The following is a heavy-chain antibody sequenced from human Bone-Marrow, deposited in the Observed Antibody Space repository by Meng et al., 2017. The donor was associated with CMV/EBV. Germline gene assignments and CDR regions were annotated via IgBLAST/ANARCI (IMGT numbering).Heavy chain of an antibody. CDR2: INPSGGST. CDR3: VTLSSGRLDY. V-gene: IGHV1-46*01. Sequence: ASVKVSCKASGYTFTSYYMHWVRQAPGQGLEWMGIINPSGGSTSYAQKFQGRVTMTRDTSTSTVYMELSSLRSDDTAVYYCVTLSSGRLDYWGQGTLVTVSS. D-gene: IGHD3-22*01. CDR1: GYTFTSYY. J-gene: IGHJ4*02.